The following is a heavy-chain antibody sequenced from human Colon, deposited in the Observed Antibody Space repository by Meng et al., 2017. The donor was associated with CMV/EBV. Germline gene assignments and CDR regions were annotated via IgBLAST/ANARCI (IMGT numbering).Heavy chain of an antibody. CDR3: ASHSTYIWGSHH. CDR2: KDPTTGHK. J-gene: IGHJ1*01. V-gene: IGHV1-2*02. D-gene: IGHD3-16*01. Sequence: PSGGEVRTPEASVKICRKSSGYTLPGHYIHRVRQSAGQGHEWMEWKDPTTGHKDYAQKFQVTITITRDKSISTAYLKLGRLTSDDTAVYYCASHSTYIWGSHHWGQGTLVTVSS. CDR1: GYTLPGHY.